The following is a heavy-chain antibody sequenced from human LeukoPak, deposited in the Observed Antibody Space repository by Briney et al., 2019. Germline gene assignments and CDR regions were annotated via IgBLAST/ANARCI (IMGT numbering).Heavy chain of an antibody. Sequence: GGSLRLSCAASGFTFSSYAMSWVRQAPGKGLEWVSAISGSGGSTYYADSVKGRFTISRDNSKNTLYLQMNSLGAADTAVHYCARGSYYFDTSGPFDYWGQGTLVTVSS. J-gene: IGHJ4*02. V-gene: IGHV3-23*01. D-gene: IGHD3-22*01. CDR1: GFTFSSYA. CDR3: ARGSYYFDTSGPFDY. CDR2: ISGSGGST.